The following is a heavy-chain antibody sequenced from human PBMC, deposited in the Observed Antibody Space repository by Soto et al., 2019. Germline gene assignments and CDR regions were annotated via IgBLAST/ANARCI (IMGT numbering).Heavy chain of an antibody. J-gene: IGHJ4*02. Sequence: DVHLVESGGGLVQPGGSLRLSCVASGFTFSTYAMHWVRQAPGKGLEYVSAILGNGNSPSYANSVKGRFTISRDNSKNTLYLQMDSLRPEDMALYYCARDGPDGFTFDYWGQGTLVTVSS. D-gene: IGHD5-12*01. CDR2: ILGNGNSP. CDR1: GFTFSTYA. V-gene: IGHV3-64*01. CDR3: ARDGPDGFTFDY.